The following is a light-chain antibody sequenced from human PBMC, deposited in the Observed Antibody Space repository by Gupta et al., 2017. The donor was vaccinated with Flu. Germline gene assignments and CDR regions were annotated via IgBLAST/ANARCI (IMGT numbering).Light chain of an antibody. CDR3: GTWDSSLSAGV. CDR2: DNN. Sequence: SNSNISNNYVSWYQHLPGTAPKLLIYDNNKRPAGIPDRFSGSKSGTSATLGITGLQTGDEADYYCGTWDSSLSAGVFGTGTKVTVL. CDR1: NSNISNNY. J-gene: IGLJ1*01. V-gene: IGLV1-51*01.